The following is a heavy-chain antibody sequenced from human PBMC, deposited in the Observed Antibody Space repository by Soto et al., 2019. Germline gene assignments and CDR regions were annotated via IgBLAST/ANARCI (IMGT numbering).Heavy chain of an antibody. CDR2: IIPIFGKA. V-gene: IGHV1-69*13. Sequence: SSVKFSCKTSGCTFSSYAISWVRQAPGQGLEWMGGIIPIFGKANYAQKFQGRVTITADESTSTAYMELSSLRSEDTAVYYCERRKITMFLVGGAFDNWGQGTM. CDR3: ERRKITMFLVGGAFDN. J-gene: IGHJ3*02. D-gene: IGHD3-3*01. CDR1: GCTFSSYA.